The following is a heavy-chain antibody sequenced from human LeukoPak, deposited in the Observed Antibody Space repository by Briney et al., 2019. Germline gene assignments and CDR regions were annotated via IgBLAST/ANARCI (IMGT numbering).Heavy chain of an antibody. D-gene: IGHD1-26*01. J-gene: IGHJ4*02. V-gene: IGHV3-7*01. CDR1: GFTFSSYW. CDR3: ANTVESGSYHFDY. CDR2: IRQDGSEK. Sequence: GGSLRLSCAASGFTFSSYWMSWVRQAPGKGLEWVANIRQDGSEKYYVDSVKGRFTISRDNAKSSLYLQMNSLRAEDTAFYYCANTVESGSYHFDYWGQGTLVTVSS.